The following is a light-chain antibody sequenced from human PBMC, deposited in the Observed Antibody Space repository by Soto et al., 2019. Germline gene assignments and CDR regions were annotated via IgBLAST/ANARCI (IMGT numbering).Light chain of an antibody. V-gene: IGKV1-33*01. CDR3: QQYADLIS. J-gene: IGKJ4*01. Sequence: DIQMTQSPSSLSASVGDRITITCQASQDISDYLNWYQQRPGKPPKLLIYDASNVEGGVPPRFSGSGSGTHFTVTISSLQPEDFATYYCQQYADLISFGGGTKVDIK. CDR1: QDISDY. CDR2: DAS.